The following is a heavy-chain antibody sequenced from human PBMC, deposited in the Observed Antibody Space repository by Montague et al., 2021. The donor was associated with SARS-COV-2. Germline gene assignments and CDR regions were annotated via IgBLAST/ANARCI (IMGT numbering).Heavy chain of an antibody. Sequence: SETLSLTCAVYRGSFHIFSWGWIRQSPEKGLEWSGEIDHRGNTNYNPSLKSRGTISVDTSKNQFSLNLTSVTAADTAIYYCARGTRVVGITPGFGYWGQGTQVAVSS. CDR1: RGSFHIFS. D-gene: IGHD2-21*01. CDR3: ARGTRVVGITPGFGY. V-gene: IGHV4-34*01. J-gene: IGHJ4*02. CDR2: IDHRGNT.